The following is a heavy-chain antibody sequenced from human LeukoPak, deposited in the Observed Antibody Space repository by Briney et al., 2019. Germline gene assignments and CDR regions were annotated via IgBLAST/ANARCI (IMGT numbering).Heavy chain of an antibody. CDR3: ARGEYCSSTSCYTLYYYGMDV. CDR1: GGTFSSYA. V-gene: IGHV1-69*04. J-gene: IGHJ6*02. Sequence: SVKVSCKASGGTFSSYAISWVRQAPGQGLEWMGRIIPILGIANYAQKFQGRVTITADKSTSTAYVELSSLRSEDTAVYYCARGEYCSSTSCYTLYYYGMDVWGQGTTVTVSS. D-gene: IGHD2-2*02. CDR2: IIPILGIA.